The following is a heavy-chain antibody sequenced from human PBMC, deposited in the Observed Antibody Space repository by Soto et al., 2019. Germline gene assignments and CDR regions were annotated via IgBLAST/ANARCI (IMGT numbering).Heavy chain of an antibody. CDR3: ARHDDY. Sequence: SETLSLTCTVSGGSISTSSYYWGWIRQPPGKGLEWIGSIHYNGNTYYNASLKSRVTISEDTSKNQFSLKLSSVTAADTAVYYCARHDDYWGQGTLVTVSS. CDR2: IHYNGNT. J-gene: IGHJ4*02. CDR1: GGSISTSSYY. V-gene: IGHV4-39*01.